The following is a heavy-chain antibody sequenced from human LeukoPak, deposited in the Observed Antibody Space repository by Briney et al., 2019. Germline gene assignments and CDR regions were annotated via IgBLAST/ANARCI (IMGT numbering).Heavy chain of an antibody. CDR1: GFTVSSNS. V-gene: IGHV3-53*01. D-gene: IGHD5-18*01. CDR3: ARGRGYSHSNWVDP. Sequence: GGSLRLSCTVSGFTVSSNSMSWVRQAPGKALEWVSFIYSDNTHYSDSVKGRFTISRDNSKNTLYLQMNSLRAEDTAVYYCARGRGYSHSNWVDPWGQGTMVTVSA. J-gene: IGHJ5*02. CDR2: IYSDNT.